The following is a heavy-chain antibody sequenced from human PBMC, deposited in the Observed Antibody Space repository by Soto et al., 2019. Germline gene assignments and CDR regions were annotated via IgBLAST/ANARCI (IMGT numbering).Heavy chain of an antibody. CDR3: ASNYYDSSGYPRVWYYFDY. J-gene: IGHJ4*02. CDR1: VYNVTRYP. D-gene: IGHD3-22*01. V-gene: IGHV1-3*01. Sequence: DSGRGSVKGSVYNVTRYPMHWGRQAPGQKLEWMGWINAGNGNTKYSQKFQGRVTITRDTSASTAYMELSSLRSEDTAVYYCASNYYDSSGYPRVWYYFDYWGQGTLVTVS. CDR2: INAGNGNT.